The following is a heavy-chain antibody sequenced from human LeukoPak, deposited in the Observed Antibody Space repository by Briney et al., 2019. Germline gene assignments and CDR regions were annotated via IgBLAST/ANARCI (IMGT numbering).Heavy chain of an antibody. CDR2: INTNTGNP. D-gene: IGHD3-10*01. V-gene: IGHV7-4-1*02. Sequence: ASVKVSCKASGYTFTSYAMNWVRQAPGQGLEWMGWINTNTGNPTYAQGFTGRFVFSLDTSVNSAFLQTNNLKAEDTAFYYCTLGSYWGQGTLVTVSS. J-gene: IGHJ4*02. CDR3: TLGSY. CDR1: GYTFTSYA.